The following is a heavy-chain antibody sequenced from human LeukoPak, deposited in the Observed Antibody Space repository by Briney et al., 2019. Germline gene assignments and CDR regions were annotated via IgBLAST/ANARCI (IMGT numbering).Heavy chain of an antibody. J-gene: IGHJ3*02. D-gene: IGHD4-17*01. CDR3: ARRLRIDAFDI. CDR2: ISSSSSYI. CDR1: GFTFSSYS. V-gene: IGHV3-21*01. Sequence: GGSLTLSCAASGFTFSSYSMNWVRQAQGTGKEWVSCISSSSSYIYYADSVKGRFTISRDNAKNSLYLQMSSLRAEDTAVYYCARRLRIDAFDIWAKGQWSPSLQ.